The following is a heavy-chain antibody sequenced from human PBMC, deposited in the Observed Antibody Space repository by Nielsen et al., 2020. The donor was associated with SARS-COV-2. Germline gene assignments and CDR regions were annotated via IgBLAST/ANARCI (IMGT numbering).Heavy chain of an antibody. D-gene: IGHD3-22*01. CDR3: VRERAGYYDSSGYFQ. Sequence: LRLSCTVSGGSISSGGYYWSWIRQHPGKGLEWIGYIYYSGSTYYNPSLKSRVTISVDTSKNQFSLKLSSVTAADTAVYYCVRERAGYYDSSGYFQWGQGTLVTVSS. CDR1: GGSISSGGYY. CDR2: IYYSGST. V-gene: IGHV4-31*03. J-gene: IGHJ4*02.